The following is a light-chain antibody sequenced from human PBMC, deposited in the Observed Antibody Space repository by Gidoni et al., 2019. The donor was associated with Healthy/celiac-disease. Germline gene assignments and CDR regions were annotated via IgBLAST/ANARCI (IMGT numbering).Light chain of an antibody. Sequence: DIQITQSPSSLSASVGDRVTITCRASQSISSYLNWYQQKPGKAPKLLIYSASSLQSGVPSRFSGSGSGTDFTLTISSLQPEDFATYYCQQSYSTLALTFGGXTKVEIK. V-gene: IGKV1-39*01. CDR1: QSISSY. CDR3: QQSYSTLALT. CDR2: SAS. J-gene: IGKJ4*01.